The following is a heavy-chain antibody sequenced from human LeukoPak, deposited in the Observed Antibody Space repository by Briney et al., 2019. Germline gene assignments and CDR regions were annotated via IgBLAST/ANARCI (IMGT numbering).Heavy chain of an antibody. D-gene: IGHD2-21*01. CDR3: ARDPVGWCFDY. Sequence: GASVKVSCKASGGTFSSYAISWVRQAPGQGLEWMGRIIPILGIANYAQKFQGRVTITADKSTSTAYMELSSLRSEDTAVYYCARDPVGWCFDYWGQGTLVTVSS. J-gene: IGHJ4*02. CDR1: GGTFSSYA. CDR2: IIPILGIA. V-gene: IGHV1-69*04.